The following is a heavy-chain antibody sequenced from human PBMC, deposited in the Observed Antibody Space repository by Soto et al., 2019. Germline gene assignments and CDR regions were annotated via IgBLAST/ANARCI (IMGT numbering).Heavy chain of an antibody. CDR1: GFTFNNYA. Sequence: EVQLLESGGGLVQPGGSLRLSCAASGFTFNNYAMPWVRQAPGKGLEWVSAISGGGDTTSYADSVKGRFTGSRDGSKNTLYLQMSSLRAEDTALYYCAKGRGGSGSLTPRVDFWGQGTLVTVSS. CDR3: AKGRGGSGSLTPRVDF. V-gene: IGHV3-23*01. D-gene: IGHD3-10*01. CDR2: ISGGGDTT. J-gene: IGHJ4*02.